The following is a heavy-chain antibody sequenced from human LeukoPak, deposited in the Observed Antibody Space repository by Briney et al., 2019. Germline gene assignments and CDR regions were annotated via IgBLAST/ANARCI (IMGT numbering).Heavy chain of an antibody. CDR1: GGSFSGYY. D-gene: IGHD3-3*01. CDR2: INHSGST. CDR3: ARGPPHYDFWSGYSYFDY. Sequence: SETLSLTRAVYGGSFSGYYWSWIRQPPGKGLEWIGEINHSGSTNYNPSLKSRVTISVDTSKNQFSLKLSSVTAADTAVYYCARGPPHYDFWSGYSYFDYWGQGTLVTVSS. J-gene: IGHJ4*02. V-gene: IGHV4-34*01.